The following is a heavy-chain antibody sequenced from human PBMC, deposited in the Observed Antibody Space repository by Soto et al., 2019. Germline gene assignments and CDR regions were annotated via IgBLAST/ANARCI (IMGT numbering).Heavy chain of an antibody. V-gene: IGHV4-59*06. CDR1: GGSISSYY. CDR2: IYYSGST. Sequence: ETLSLTCTVSGGSISSYYWSWIRQPPGKGLEWIGYIYYSGSTYYNPSLKSRVTISVDTSKNQFSLKLSSVTAADTAVYYCARSRITIFGVVPTHYGMDVWGQGTTVTVS. D-gene: IGHD3-3*01. CDR3: ARSRITIFGVVPTHYGMDV. J-gene: IGHJ6*02.